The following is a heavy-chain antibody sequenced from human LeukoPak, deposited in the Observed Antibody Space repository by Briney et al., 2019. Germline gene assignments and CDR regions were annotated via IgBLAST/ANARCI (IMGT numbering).Heavy chain of an antibody. D-gene: IGHD4-17*01. CDR2: IYHSGST. CDR3: ARNDYGDYRRAFDI. CDR1: GGSISSSNW. Sequence: PSGTLSLTCAVSGGSISSSNWWSWVRQPPGKGLEWIGEIYHSGSTNYSPSLKSRVTISVDKSKNQFSLKLSSVTAADTAVYYCARNDYGDYRRAFDIWGQGTMVTVSS. J-gene: IGHJ3*02. V-gene: IGHV4-4*02.